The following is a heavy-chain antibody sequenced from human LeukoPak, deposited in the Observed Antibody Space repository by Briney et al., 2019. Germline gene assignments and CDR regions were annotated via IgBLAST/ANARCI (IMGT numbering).Heavy chain of an antibody. CDR2: LPPDELDI. CDR3: ARDSSGWYTDFDY. D-gene: IGHD6-19*01. Sequence: GGSLRLSCAASGFTFTNYWMHWVRQAPGMGLVWVSRLPPDELDIIYADSVKGRFTVSRDNAKNTVYLQMNNLRAEDTAVYYCARDSSGWYTDFDYWGQGTLVTVSS. J-gene: IGHJ4*02. CDR1: GFTFTNYW. V-gene: IGHV3-74*01.